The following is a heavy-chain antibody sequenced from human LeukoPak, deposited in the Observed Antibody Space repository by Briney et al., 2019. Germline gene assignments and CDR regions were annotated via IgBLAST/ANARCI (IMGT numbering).Heavy chain of an antibody. J-gene: IGHJ6*02. CDR2: IYSSSSYA. CDR1: GFTFSDYY. D-gene: IGHD2-2*01. CDR3: ARDACSSTSCPPYYYYGMDA. V-gene: IGHV3-11*05. Sequence: GGSLRLSCAASGFTFSDYYMSWIRQAPGKGLEWVGYIYSSSSYANYADSVKGGFTISRDNDKNSPYLQMNSLRAEDAAGYYCARDACSSTSCPPYYYYGMDAWGQGATVTVSS.